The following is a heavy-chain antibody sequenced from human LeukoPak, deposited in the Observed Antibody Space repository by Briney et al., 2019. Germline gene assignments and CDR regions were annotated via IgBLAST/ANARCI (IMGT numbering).Heavy chain of an antibody. CDR1: GYIYTSYW. CDR2: IYPGDSDT. Sequence: GESLKISCNSSGYIYTSYWIGWVRQMPGKGLEWMGIIYPGDSDTRYSPSFQGQVTISADKSISTAYLQWSSLKASDTAMYYCARVGRYCSSTSCPRPNWFDPWGQGTLVTVSS. D-gene: IGHD2-2*01. V-gene: IGHV5-51*01. CDR3: ARVGRYCSSTSCPRPNWFDP. J-gene: IGHJ5*02.